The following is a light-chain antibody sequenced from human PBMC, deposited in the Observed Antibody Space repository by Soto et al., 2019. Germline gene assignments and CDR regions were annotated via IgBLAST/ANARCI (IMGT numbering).Light chain of an antibody. CDR1: QLFTTN. CDR2: GVS. Sequence: DIVMMQSPATLSGSPGESVTLSCRASQLFTTNLAWYQQKPGQAPRLLIYGVSTRATGVPDRFSGSASGTEFTLTISSLQSEDFAVYYCQQYNNWPRTFGQGTRLEIK. CDR3: QQYNNWPRT. J-gene: IGKJ5*01. V-gene: IGKV3-15*01.